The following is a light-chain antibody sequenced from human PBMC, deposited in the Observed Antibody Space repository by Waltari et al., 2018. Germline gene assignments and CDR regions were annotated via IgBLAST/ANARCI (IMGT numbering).Light chain of an antibody. V-gene: IGKV3-20*01. CDR3: QQYGSSPLT. Sequence: EIVLTQSPGTLSLSPGERATLSCRASQRVSSSYLAWYQQKPGQAPRLLIYGESSRATGIPDRFSGSGSGTDFTLTISRLEPEDFAVYYCQQYGSSPLTFGGGTKVEIK. CDR1: QRVSSSY. CDR2: GES. J-gene: IGKJ4*01.